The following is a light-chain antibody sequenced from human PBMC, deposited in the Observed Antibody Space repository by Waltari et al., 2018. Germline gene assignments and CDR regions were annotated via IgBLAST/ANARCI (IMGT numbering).Light chain of an antibody. Sequence: QSALTQPASVSGSPGQSITISSDVGNYNHVSWYQQSPGKVPKLMIYEGSERPSGVSNRFSGSKSGNTASLTITGLQTEDEADYYCYSYVGSGLHVFGSGTKITVL. V-gene: IGLV2-23*01. J-gene: IGLJ1*01. CDR2: EGS. CDR3: YSYVGSGLHV. CDR1: VGNYNH.